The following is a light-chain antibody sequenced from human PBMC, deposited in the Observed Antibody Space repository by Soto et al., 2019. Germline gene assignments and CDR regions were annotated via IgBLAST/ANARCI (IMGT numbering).Light chain of an antibody. CDR1: QSVSSN. J-gene: IGKJ1*01. CDR2: GAS. V-gene: IGKV3-15*01. Sequence: EIMLTPSPATLSVSAGERATLSCRASQSVSSNLAWYQQKPGQTPRLLIYGASTRATGIPARFSGSGSGTEFSLTISSLQSEDFAVYYCQQYYNWPPWTFGQGTKVDIK. CDR3: QQYYNWPPWT.